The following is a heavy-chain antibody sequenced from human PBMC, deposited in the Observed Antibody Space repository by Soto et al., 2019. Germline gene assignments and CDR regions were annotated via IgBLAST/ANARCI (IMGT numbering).Heavy chain of an antibody. CDR2: ISAYNGNT. V-gene: IGHV1-18*01. Sequence: ASVKVSCKASGYTFTSYGISWVRQAPGQGLEWMGWISAYNGNTNYAQKLQGRVTMTTGISTSTAYMELRSLRSDDTAVYYCARDLGVEMATISGYYGMDVWGQGTTVTVSS. CDR3: ARDLGVEMATISGYYGMDV. J-gene: IGHJ6*02. D-gene: IGHD5-12*01. CDR1: GYTFTSYG.